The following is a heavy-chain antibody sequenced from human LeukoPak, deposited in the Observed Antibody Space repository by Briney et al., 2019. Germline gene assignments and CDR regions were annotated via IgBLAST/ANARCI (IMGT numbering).Heavy chain of an antibody. Sequence: GGSLRLSCAASGFTFSSYNMNWVRQAPGKGLEWVSSISSSSSYIYYADSVKGRFTISRDNAKNSLYLQMNSLRAEDTAVYYCARVPSSTSRYYYYYMDVWGKGTTVTVSS. CDR3: ARVPSSTSRYYYYYMDV. CDR1: GFTFSSYN. D-gene: IGHD2-2*01. J-gene: IGHJ6*03. V-gene: IGHV3-21*01. CDR2: ISSSSSYI.